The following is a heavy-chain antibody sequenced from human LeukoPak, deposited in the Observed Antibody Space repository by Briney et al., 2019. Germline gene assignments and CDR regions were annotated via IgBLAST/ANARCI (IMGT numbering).Heavy chain of an antibody. CDR3: ARCPAGPPYWYFDL. D-gene: IGHD2-2*01. V-gene: IGHV1-69*02. CDR1: GYTLTELS. J-gene: IGHJ2*01. Sequence: GASVKVSCKVSGYTLTELSMHWVRQAPGQGLEWMGRIIPILGITNYAQKFQGRVTITADKSTSTAYMELSSLRSEDTAVYYCARCPAGPPYWYFDLWGRGTLVTVSS. CDR2: IIPILGIT.